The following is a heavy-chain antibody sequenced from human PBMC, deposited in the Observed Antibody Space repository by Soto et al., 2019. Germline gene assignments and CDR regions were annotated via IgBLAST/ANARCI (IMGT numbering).Heavy chain of an antibody. J-gene: IGHJ6*02. Sequence: PPGKGLEWIGYIYYSGSTYYNPSLKSRLTMSVDTSKNQFSLKLSSVTAADTAVYYCARDRAKWKDYYYYGMDVWGQGTTVTVSS. V-gene: IGHV4-30-4*01. D-gene: IGHD1-20*01. CDR2: IYYSGST. CDR3: ARDRAKWKDYYYYGMDV.